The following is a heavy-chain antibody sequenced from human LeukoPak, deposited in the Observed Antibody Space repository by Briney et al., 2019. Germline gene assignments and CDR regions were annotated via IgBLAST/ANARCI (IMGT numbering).Heavy chain of an antibody. CDR2: INPDSGGT. CDR3: AREARAGNWFDP. CDR1: GYTFTSYY. Sequence: ASVKVSCKASGYTFTSYYIHWVRQAPGQGLEWMGWINPDSGGTNYAQKFQGRVNMTRDTSISTVYMDLSMLRSDDTAMYYCAREARAGNWFDPWGQGTLVIVSS. J-gene: IGHJ5*02. V-gene: IGHV1-2*02.